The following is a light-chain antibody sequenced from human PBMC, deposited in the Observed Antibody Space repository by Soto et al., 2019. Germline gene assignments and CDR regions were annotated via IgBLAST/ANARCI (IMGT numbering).Light chain of an antibody. CDR3: KQYNGYSWT. J-gene: IGKJ1*01. V-gene: IGKV1-5*01. CDR1: QSINSW. CDR2: DAS. Sequence: DIQMTQSPSTLSASVGDRVTITCRASQSINSWLAWYQQKPGKAPKLLIYDASSLETGVPSRFSGSGSGAEYTLTISSLQPDDFATYYCKQYNGYSWTFGQGTKVEIK.